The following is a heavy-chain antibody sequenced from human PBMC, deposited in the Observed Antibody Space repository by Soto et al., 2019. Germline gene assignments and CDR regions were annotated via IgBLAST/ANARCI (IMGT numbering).Heavy chain of an antibody. V-gene: IGHV4-39*01. CDR3: APFDWLTHY. CDR1: GKSLSSLNYY. D-gene: IGHD3-9*01. J-gene: IGHJ4*02. CDR2: IYYSGST. Sequence: PSVTLSLTCIVSGKSLSSLNYYWGWIRQPPGKGLEWIGSIYYSGSTYYNPSLKSRVTISVDTSKNQSSLKLSSVTAADTAVYYCAPFDWLTHYWGQGTLVTV.